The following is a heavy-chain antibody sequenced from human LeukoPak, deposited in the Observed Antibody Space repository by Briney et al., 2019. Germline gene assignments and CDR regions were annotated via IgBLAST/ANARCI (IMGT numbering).Heavy chain of an antibody. D-gene: IGHD6-13*01. V-gene: IGHV4-31*03. J-gene: IGHJ3*02. CDR1: GGSISSGGYY. CDR2: IYYSGST. CDR3: ARGTGRAAAGTRAFDI. Sequence: PSETLSLTCTVSGGSISSGGYYWSWIRQHPGKGLEWIGYIYYSGSTYYNPSLKSRVTISVDTSKNQFSLKLSSVTAADTAVYYYARGTGRAAAGTRAFDIWGQGTMVTVSS.